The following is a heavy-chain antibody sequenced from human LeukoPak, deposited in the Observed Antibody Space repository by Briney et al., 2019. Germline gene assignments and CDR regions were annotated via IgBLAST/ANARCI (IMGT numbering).Heavy chain of an antibody. Sequence: GGSLRLSCAASGFTFSSYAMSWVRQAPGKGLEWVSGISGSGGSTYYADSVKGRFTISRDNSKNTLYLQMNSLRAEDTAVYYCASSPPTGITVSYFDYWGQGTLVTVSS. CDR1: GFTFSSYA. V-gene: IGHV3-23*01. CDR3: ASSPPTGITVSYFDY. J-gene: IGHJ4*02. CDR2: ISGSGGST. D-gene: IGHD4-17*01.